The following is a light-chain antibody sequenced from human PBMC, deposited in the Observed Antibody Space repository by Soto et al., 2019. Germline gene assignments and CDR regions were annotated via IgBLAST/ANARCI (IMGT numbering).Light chain of an antibody. Sequence: QSVLTQPASVSGSPGQSITISCTGSSSAVGSYRLVSWYQHHPGKVPKLIIYEGSKRPSGVSNRFSGSEPDNPASLTISGLQAEDEADYYCCSSAPSRTFVFGTGTKVTVL. CDR2: EGS. CDR3: CSSAPSRTFV. CDR1: SSAVGSYRL. V-gene: IGLV2-23*01. J-gene: IGLJ1*01.